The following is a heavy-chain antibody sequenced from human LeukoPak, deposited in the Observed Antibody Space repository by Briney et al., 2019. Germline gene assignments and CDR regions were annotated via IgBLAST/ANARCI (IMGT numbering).Heavy chain of an antibody. Sequence: SETLSVTCTVSGGSISSGVYYWSWIRQHPGKGLEWIGYIYYSGSTYYNPSLKGRVTISVDTSKNQFSMKLSSVTAADTAVYYCARDQKTNSGYSYGLWYFDLWGRGTLVTVSS. CDR2: IYYSGST. D-gene: IGHD5-18*01. V-gene: IGHV4-31*03. CDR1: GGSISSGVYY. CDR3: ARDQKTNSGYSYGLWYFDL. J-gene: IGHJ2*01.